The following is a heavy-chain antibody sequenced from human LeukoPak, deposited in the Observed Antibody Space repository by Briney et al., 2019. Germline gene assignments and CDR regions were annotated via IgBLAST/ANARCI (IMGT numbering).Heavy chain of an antibody. CDR1: GGSISSGDYY. D-gene: IGHD3-22*01. J-gene: IGHJ4*02. Sequence: SQTLSLTCSVSGGSISSGDYYWSWIRQPPGKGLEWIGYIYYSGSTYYNPSLKSRVTISVDTSKNQFSLKLSSVTAADTAVYYCARSVGRGVYYDSSGYLDYWGQGTLVTVSS. CDR2: IYYSGST. CDR3: ARSVGRGVYYDSSGYLDY. V-gene: IGHV4-30-4*08.